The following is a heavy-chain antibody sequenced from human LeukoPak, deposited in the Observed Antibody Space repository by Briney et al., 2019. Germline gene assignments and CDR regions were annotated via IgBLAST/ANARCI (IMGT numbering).Heavy chain of an antibody. Sequence: GGSLRLSCAASGFTFSSYSMNWVRQAPGKGLEWVSSISSSSSYIYYADSVKGRFTISRDNAKNSLYLQMNSLRAEDTAVYYCARDRKMLWVSGAPLDYWGQGTLVTVSS. V-gene: IGHV3-21*01. J-gene: IGHJ4*02. CDR3: ARDRKMLWVSGAPLDY. D-gene: IGHD3-10*02. CDR2: ISSSSSYI. CDR1: GFTFSSYS.